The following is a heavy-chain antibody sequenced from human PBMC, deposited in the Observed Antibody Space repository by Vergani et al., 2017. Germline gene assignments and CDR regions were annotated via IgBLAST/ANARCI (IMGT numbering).Heavy chain of an antibody. J-gene: IGHJ4*02. D-gene: IGHD1-26*01. CDR1: GFTFDDYA. CDR3: ARDGAGTIDFDY. Sequence: EVQLVESGGGLVQPGRSLRLSCAASGFTFDDYAMHWVRQAPGKGLEWVSGINWNSDSIAYADSVKGRFTISKDSAMNTVHLQMTNVRAEDTAVYFCARDGAGTIDFDYWGPGILVTVSS. CDR2: INWNSDSI. V-gene: IGHV3-9*01.